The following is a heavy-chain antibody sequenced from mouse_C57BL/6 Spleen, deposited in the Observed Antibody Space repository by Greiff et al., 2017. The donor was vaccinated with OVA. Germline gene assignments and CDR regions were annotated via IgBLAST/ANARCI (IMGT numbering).Heavy chain of an antibody. CDR2: IYPRSGNT. D-gene: IGHD1-1*02. V-gene: IGHV1-81*01. Sequence: VQLQQSGAELARPGASVKLSCKASGYTFTSYGISWVKQRTGQGLEWIGEIYPRSGNTYYNEKFKGKATLTADKSSSTAYMELRSLTSEDSAVYFCAREVFYGGPYYAMDYWGQGTSVTVSS. CDR3: AREVFYGGPYYAMDY. CDR1: GYTFTSYG. J-gene: IGHJ4*01.